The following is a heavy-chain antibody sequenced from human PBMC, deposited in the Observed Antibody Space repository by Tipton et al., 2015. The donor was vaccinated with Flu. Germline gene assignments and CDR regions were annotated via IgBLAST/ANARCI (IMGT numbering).Heavy chain of an antibody. V-gene: IGHV4-30-4*01. Sequence: LRLSCSVSSGSITSEDCYWSWLRQSPEKGLEWIGYIYYNVNSYFNPSLKSRATISIDTSKNQFSLRLTSVTAADTAVYYCAFSPSPGDVFDIWGQGTMATVSS. CDR2: IYYNVNS. J-gene: IGHJ3*02. CDR1: SGSITSEDCY. CDR3: AFSPSPGDVFDI. D-gene: IGHD6-6*01.